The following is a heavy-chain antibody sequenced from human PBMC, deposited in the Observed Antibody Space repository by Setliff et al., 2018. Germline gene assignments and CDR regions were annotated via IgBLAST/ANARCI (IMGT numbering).Heavy chain of an antibody. V-gene: IGHV4-61*09. J-gene: IGHJ6*03. CDR3: ARASSGWYSAYYYYMDV. D-gene: IGHD6-19*01. Sequence: SETLSLTCTVSGGSVSSGYDNWNWLRQPAGKGLEWIGHINRRGSTNFSPSLKSRVTISLDTSKNQFSLNLTSVTAADTAVYYCARASSGWYSAYYYYMDVWGKGTTVTVSS. CDR2: INRRGST. CDR1: GGSVSSGYDN.